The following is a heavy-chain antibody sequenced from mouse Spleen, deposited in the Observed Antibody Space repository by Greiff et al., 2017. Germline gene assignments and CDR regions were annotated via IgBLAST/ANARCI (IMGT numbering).Heavy chain of an antibody. V-gene: IGHV2-6*01. CDR3: ASGDYRYDERTVAWFAY. Sequence: QVQLQQSGPGLVAPSQSLSITCTVSGFSLTSYGVDWVRQSPGKGLEWLGVIWGGGSTNYNSALKSRLSISKDNSKSQVFLKMNSLQTDDTAMYYCASGDYRYDERTVAWFAYWGQGTLVTVSA. D-gene: IGHD2-14*01. CDR1: GFSLTSYG. J-gene: IGHJ3*01. CDR2: IWGGGST.